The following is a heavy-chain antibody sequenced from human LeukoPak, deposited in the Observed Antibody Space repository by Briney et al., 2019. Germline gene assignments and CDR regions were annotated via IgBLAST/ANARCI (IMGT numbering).Heavy chain of an antibody. CDR1: GFTFSSYG. CDR3: AKDYDILTGAPDFDY. CDR2: IRYDGSNK. Sequence: GGSLRLSCAASGFTFSSYGMHWVRQAPGKGLEWVAFIRYDGSNKYYADSVKGRFTISRDNSKNTLYLQMNSLRAEDTAVYYCAKDYDILTGAPDFDYWGQGTLVTVSS. V-gene: IGHV3-30*02. J-gene: IGHJ4*02. D-gene: IGHD3-9*01.